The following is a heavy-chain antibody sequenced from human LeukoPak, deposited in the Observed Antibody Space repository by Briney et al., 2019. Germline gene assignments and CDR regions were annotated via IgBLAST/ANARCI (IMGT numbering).Heavy chain of an antibody. V-gene: IGHV3-7*01. Sequence: GGSLRLSCAASGFTFSSDWMSWVRQAPGKGLEWVANIKQDGSEKYYVDSVKGRFTISRDNAKNSLYLQMNSLRAEDTAVYYCARDGHYYDSSGYPVYFDNWGQGTLVTVSS. D-gene: IGHD3-22*01. CDR3: ARDGHYYDSSGYPVYFDN. CDR1: GFTFSSDW. J-gene: IGHJ4*02. CDR2: IKQDGSEK.